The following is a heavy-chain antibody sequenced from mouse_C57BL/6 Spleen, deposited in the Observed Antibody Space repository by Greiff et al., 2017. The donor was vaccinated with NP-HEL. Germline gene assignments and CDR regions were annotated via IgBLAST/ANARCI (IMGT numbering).Heavy chain of an antibody. CDR3: TIYYGNYLY. V-gene: IGHV1-15*01. Sequence: QVQLQQSGAELVRPGASVTLSCKASGYTFTDYEMHWVKQTPVHGLEWIGAIDPETGGTAYNQKFKGKAILTADKSSSTAYMELRSLTSEDSAVYYCTIYYGNYLYWGQGTTLTVSS. J-gene: IGHJ2*01. CDR2: IDPETGGT. D-gene: IGHD2-1*01. CDR1: GYTFTDYE.